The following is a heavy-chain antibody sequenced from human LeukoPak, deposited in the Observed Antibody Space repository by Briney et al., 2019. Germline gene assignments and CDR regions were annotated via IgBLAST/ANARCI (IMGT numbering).Heavy chain of an antibody. D-gene: IGHD1-1*01. CDR3: AKYLEPTAVLMDV. CDR1: GFTFSSYA. CDR2: IYSGDNT. Sequence: GGSLRLSCAASGFTFSSYAMSWVRQAPGKGLEWVSVIYSGDNTYYADSVKGRFTISRDISKNTLYLQMNSLRAEDTAVYYCAKYLEPTAVLMDVWGQGTAVTVSS. V-gene: IGHV3-23*03. J-gene: IGHJ6*02.